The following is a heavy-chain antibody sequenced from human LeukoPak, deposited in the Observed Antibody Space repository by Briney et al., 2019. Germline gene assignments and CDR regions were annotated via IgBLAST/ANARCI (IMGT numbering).Heavy chain of an antibody. J-gene: IGHJ6*02. V-gene: IGHV3-21*01. D-gene: IGHD3-10*01. Sequence: PGGSLRLSCAASGFTFTNYAMTWVHQAPGKGLEWVSGISVSGGSTYYADSVKGRFTISRDNAKNSLYLQMNSLRAEDTAVYYCARTMVRGVYYYYGMDVWGQGTTVTVSS. CDR1: GFTFTNYA. CDR2: ISVSGGST. CDR3: ARTMVRGVYYYYGMDV.